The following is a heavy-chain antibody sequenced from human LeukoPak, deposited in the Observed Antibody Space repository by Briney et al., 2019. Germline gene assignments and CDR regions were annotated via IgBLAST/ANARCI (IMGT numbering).Heavy chain of an antibody. J-gene: IGHJ6*02. V-gene: IGHV1-18*01. Sequence: ASVKVSCKASGYTFTSYGISWVRQAPGQGLEWMGWISAYNGNTNYAQKLQGRVTMTTDTSTSTAYMELRSLRSDDTAVYHCARDPPRIVVVVAATNYYGMDVWGQGTTVTVSS. CDR1: GYTFTSYG. D-gene: IGHD2-15*01. CDR2: ISAYNGNT. CDR3: ARDPPRIVVVVAATNYYGMDV.